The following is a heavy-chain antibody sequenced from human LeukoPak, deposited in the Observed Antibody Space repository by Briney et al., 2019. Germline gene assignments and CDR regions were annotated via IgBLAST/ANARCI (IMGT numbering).Heavy chain of an antibody. Sequence: PGGSLRLSCAASGFTLSNAWMSWVRQAPGKGLEWVGRLKSKTDNGTTDYAAPVKGRFTISRDDSKNTLYLQMNSLKTEDTAVYYCTTRGGSFSIFDYWGQGTLVTVSS. V-gene: IGHV3-15*01. J-gene: IGHJ4*02. CDR1: GFTLSNAW. CDR3: TTRGGSFSIFDY. CDR2: LKSKTDNGTT. D-gene: IGHD1-26*01.